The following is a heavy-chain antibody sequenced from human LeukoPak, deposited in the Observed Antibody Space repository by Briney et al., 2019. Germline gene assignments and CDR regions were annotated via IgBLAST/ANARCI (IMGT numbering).Heavy chain of an antibody. CDR2: IKQEGSEK. CDR1: GFTFSSYW. Sequence: PGGSLRLSCAASGFTFSSYWLSWVRQAPGRGLEWVAIIKQEGSEKYYVDSVEGRFTISRDNAKNSLYLQMNSLRAEDTAVYYCARDLGIAAAGTLFDYWGQGTLVTGSS. CDR3: ARDLGIAAAGTLFDY. V-gene: IGHV3-7*01. D-gene: IGHD6-13*01. J-gene: IGHJ4*02.